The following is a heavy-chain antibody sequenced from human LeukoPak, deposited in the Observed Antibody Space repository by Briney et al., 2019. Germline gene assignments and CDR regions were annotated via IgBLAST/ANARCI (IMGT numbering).Heavy chain of an antibody. CDR1: GYTFTGYY. CDR2: INPNSGGT. Sequence: ASVKVSCKASGYTFTGYYMHWVRQAPGQGLEWMGWINPNSGGTNYAQKFQGRVTMTRDTSISTAYMELSRLRSDDTAVYYCARETGTTGTKYYYYYYMDVWGKGTAVTVSS. V-gene: IGHV1-2*02. CDR3: ARETGTTGTKYYYYYYMDV. J-gene: IGHJ6*03. D-gene: IGHD1-7*01.